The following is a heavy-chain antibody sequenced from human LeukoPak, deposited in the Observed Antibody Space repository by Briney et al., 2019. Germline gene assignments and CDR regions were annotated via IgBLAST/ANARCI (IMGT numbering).Heavy chain of an antibody. CDR1: GFTFSSYA. CDR2: ISSNGGST. J-gene: IGHJ1*01. CDR3: ARPSITMIGVGWLQH. V-gene: IGHV3-64*01. Sequence: PGGSLRLSCAASGFTFSSYAMHWVRQAPGKGLEHVSAISSNGGSTYYANSVKGRFTISRDTSKNTLYLQMGSLRAEDMAVYYCARPSITMIGVGWLQHWGQGTLVTVSS. D-gene: IGHD3-22*01.